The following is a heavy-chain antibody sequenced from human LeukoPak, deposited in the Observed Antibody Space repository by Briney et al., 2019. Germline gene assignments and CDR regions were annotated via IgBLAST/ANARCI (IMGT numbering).Heavy chain of an antibody. Sequence: ASVKVSCKASGGTFSSYGISWVRQAPGQGLEWMGWTSAYNGNTNYAQKLQGRVTMTTDTSTSTAYMELRSLRSDDTAVYYCARGSIGPVGLWFGELPYYYYGMDVWGQGTTVTVSS. D-gene: IGHD3-10*01. J-gene: IGHJ6*02. V-gene: IGHV1-18*01. CDR1: GGTFSSYG. CDR3: ARGSIGPVGLWFGELPYYYYGMDV. CDR2: TSAYNGNT.